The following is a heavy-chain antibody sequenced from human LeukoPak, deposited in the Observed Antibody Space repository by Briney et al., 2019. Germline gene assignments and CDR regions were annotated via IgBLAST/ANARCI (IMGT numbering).Heavy chain of an antibody. CDR3: ARDHQLWLLSSAFDI. Sequence: GGSLRLSCAASGFTFSDYYMSWIRQAPGKGLEWVSYISSSGSTIYYAASVKGRFTISRDNAKNSLYLQMNSLRAEDTAVYYCARDHQLWLLSSAFDIWGQGTMVTVSS. CDR2: ISSSGSTI. D-gene: IGHD5-18*01. J-gene: IGHJ3*02. V-gene: IGHV3-11*01. CDR1: GFTFSDYY.